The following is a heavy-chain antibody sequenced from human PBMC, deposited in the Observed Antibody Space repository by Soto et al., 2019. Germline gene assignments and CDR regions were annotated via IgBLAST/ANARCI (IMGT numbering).Heavy chain of an antibody. CDR2: ISGGGTDR. D-gene: IGHD6-13*01. V-gene: IGHV3-21*02. CDR3: ARVNNSIEYSYGMDV. CDR1: GLTFSHYS. J-gene: IGHJ6*02. Sequence: EVQLVESGGGLVKPGGSLRLSCAASGLTFSHYSMNWVRQAPGKGLEWVSSISGGGTDRYYAESVKGRFTISRDNAKNGLDLQMTGMRAEDTAVYYCARVNNSIEYSYGMDVWGQWTTVTVSS.